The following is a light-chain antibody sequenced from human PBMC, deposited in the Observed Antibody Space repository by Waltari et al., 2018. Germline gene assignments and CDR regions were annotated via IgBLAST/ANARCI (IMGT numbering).Light chain of an antibody. CDR3: LSGDDDNWV. CDR1: VLEEHF. J-gene: IGLJ3*02. Sequence: SYELTQLPSLSVSPGQPARITCSGDVLEEHFVAWYQQKPGQAPKLLINEDNKRFPGTPERVSGATSGNTATLIISRVLSEDEADYYCLSGDDDNWVFGGGTKLTVL. V-gene: IGLV3-22*01. CDR2: EDN.